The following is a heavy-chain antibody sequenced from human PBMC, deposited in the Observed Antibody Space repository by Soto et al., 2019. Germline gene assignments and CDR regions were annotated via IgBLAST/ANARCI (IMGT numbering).Heavy chain of an antibody. Sequence: EVQLVESGGGLVQPGGSLRLSCVASGFTFSSYSMNWVRQAPGKGLEWVSYISSTSSTIYYADSVKGRFTISRDNAKNSLYLQKNSLRAEDTAVYYCARDQADIVVGTTLYYYYGMDVWGQGTTVTVSS. J-gene: IGHJ6*02. CDR3: ARDQADIVVGTTLYYYYGMDV. D-gene: IGHD2-15*01. CDR2: ISSTSSTI. V-gene: IGHV3-48*01. CDR1: GFTFSSYS.